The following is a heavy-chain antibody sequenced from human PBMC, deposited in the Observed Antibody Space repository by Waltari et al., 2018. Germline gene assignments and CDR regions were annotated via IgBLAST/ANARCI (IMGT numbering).Heavy chain of an antibody. CDR1: GFTFSSYS. V-gene: IGHV3-64*04. CDR3: AKGGEENSGWSDYFDY. D-gene: IGHD6-6*01. CDR2: ITHTGGLT. J-gene: IGHJ4*02. Sequence: VYLVATGGGLVQPGGSLRLPCAASGFTFSSYSLQWVCWSLGKGLEWISTITHTGGLTYYADSVKGRFTISRDNSKNTLSLQMNSLIFEDTAVYYCAKGGEENSGWSDYFDYWGQGVLVTVSS.